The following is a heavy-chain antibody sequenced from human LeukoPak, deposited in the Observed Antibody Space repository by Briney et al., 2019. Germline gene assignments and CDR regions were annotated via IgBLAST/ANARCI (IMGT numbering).Heavy chain of an antibody. D-gene: IGHD6-13*01. V-gene: IGHV3-48*03. CDR1: GFTFSSYE. CDR2: ISSSGSTI. Sequence: GGSLRLSCAASGFTFSSYEVNWVRQAPGKGLEWVSYISSSGSTIYYADSVKGRFTISRDNAKNSLYLQMNSLRAEDTAVYYCARSGYSSSWYVRGAFDYWGQGTLVTVSS. CDR3: ARSGYSSSWYVRGAFDY. J-gene: IGHJ4*02.